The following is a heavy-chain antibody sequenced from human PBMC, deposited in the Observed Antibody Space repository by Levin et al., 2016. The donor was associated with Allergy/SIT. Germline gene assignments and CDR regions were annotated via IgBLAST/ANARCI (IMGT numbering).Heavy chain of an antibody. CDR3: AADEYFYGSGSFYPDF. V-gene: IGHV1-58*01. CDR2: IVVGSGNT. J-gene: IGHJ4*02. Sequence: WVRQAPGQPLQWIGWIVVGSGNTNYAQQFQERVTITRDMSTSTLYMEVSSLTSEDTAVYYCAADEYFYGSGSFYPDFWGQGTLVTVSS. D-gene: IGHD3-10*01.